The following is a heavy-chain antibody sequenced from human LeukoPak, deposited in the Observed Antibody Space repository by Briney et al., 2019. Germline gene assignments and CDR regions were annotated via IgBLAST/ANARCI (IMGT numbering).Heavy chain of an antibody. D-gene: IGHD2-2*02. J-gene: IGHJ4*02. CDR3: AKNQRYCSITSCYT. CDR1: GFTFSSFA. V-gene: IGHV3-23*01. Sequence: GGSLRLSCAASGFTFSSFAMSWVRQVPGRGLEWVSSISNGAGSTSYADSVQGRFTVSRDNSRNTLYLQMNGLRDEDTAVYFCAKNQRYCSITSCYTWGQGTLVTVSS. CDR2: ISNGAGST.